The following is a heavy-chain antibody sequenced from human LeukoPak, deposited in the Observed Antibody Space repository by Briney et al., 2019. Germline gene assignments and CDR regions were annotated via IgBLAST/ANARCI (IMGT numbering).Heavy chain of an antibody. CDR1: GGSISSGGYS. CDR3: ARGITMVRGVIRHYYYYGMDV. CDR2: IYHSGST. V-gene: IGHV4-30-2*01. Sequence: SQTLSLTCAVSGGSISSGGYSWSWIRQPPGKGLEWIGYIYHSGSTHYNPSLKSRVTISVDRSKNQFSLKLSSVTAADTAVYYCARGITMVRGVIRHYYYYGMDVWGKGTTVTVSS. D-gene: IGHD3-10*01. J-gene: IGHJ6*04.